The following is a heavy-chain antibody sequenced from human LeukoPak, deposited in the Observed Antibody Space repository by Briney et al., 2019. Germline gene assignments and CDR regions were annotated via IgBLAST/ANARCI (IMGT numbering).Heavy chain of an antibody. J-gene: IGHJ3*02. D-gene: IGHD6-13*01. CDR2: ISSSSSYI. V-gene: IGHV3-21*01. Sequence: GGSLRLSCAASGFTFSSYSMNWVRQAPGKGLEWVSSISSSSSYIYYADSVKGRFTISRDNAKNSLYLQMNSLRAEDTAVYYCARGSIAAAGYDAFDIWGQGTMVTVSS. CDR3: ARGSIAAAGYDAFDI. CDR1: GFTFSSYS.